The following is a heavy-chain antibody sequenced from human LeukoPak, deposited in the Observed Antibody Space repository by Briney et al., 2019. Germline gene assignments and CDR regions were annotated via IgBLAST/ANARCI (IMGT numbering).Heavy chain of an antibody. CDR1: GGSLSNWY. V-gene: IGHV4-59*08. J-gene: IGHJ4*02. CDR2: VSHTGST. D-gene: IGHD6-13*01. CDR3: ARHGAAGYSSSWYSFDY. Sequence: SETLSLTCTVSGGSLSNWYWSWIRQPPRKGLEWIGYVSHTGSTYYNPSVQSRVTISVDTSKNQFSLKLSSVTATDTAVYYCARHGAAGYSSSWYSFDYWGQGALATVSS.